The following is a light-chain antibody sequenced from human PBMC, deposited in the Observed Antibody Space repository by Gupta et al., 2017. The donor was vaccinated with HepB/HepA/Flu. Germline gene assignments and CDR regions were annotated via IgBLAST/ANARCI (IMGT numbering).Light chain of an antibody. CDR1: QNIITY. J-gene: IGKJ4*01. CDR3: QQRSKWPLT. Sequence: EIVLTQSPATLSLSPGERATLSCRASQNIITYLAWYQQKPGQAPRLLVHDAFNRASGIPARFSGSGSGTDFTLTISSLEPEDFAFYYCQQRSKWPLTFGGGTKVAIK. V-gene: IGKV3-11*01. CDR2: DAF.